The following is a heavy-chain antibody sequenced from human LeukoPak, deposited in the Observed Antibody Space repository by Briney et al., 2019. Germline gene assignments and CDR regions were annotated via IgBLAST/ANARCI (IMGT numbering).Heavy chain of an antibody. V-gene: IGHV1-2*02. J-gene: IGHJ4*02. CDR1: GYTFTGYY. CDR2: INTKSGAT. CDR3: ARGATVTDIDY. Sequence: ASVNVSRTSSGYTFTGYYMHTVRQAPGPGHEWMGWINTKSGATNCAQNFQGRVTMTRDTSISTAYMELSRLRSDDMAVYYDARGATVTDIDYWGQGTLVTVSS. D-gene: IGHD4-17*01.